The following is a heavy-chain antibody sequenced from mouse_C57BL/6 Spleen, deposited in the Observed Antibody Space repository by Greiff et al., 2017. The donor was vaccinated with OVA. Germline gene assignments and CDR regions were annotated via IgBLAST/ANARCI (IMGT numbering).Heavy chain of an antibody. D-gene: IGHD2-3*01. CDR3: ARFYDGYYGAMDY. V-gene: IGHV1-55*01. J-gene: IGHJ4*01. CDR2: IYPGSGST. CDR1: GYTFTSYW. Sequence: QVQLQQPGAELVKPGASVKMSCKASGYTFTSYWITWVKQRPGQGLEWIGDIYPGSGSTNYNEKFKSKATLTVDTSSSTAYMQLSSLTSEDSADYYGARFYDGYYGAMDYWGQGTSVTVSS.